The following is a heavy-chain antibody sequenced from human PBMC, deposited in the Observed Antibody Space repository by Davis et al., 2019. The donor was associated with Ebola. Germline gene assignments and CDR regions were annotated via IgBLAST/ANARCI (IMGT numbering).Heavy chain of an antibody. CDR2: INHSGST. D-gene: IGHD2-15*01. CDR3: ARDRGQLGWWFDY. J-gene: IGHJ4*02. Sequence: MPGGSLRLSCAVYGGSFSGYYWSWIRQPPGKGLEWIGEINHSGSTNYNPSLKSRVTTSVDTSKNQFSLKLSSVTAADTAVYYCARDRGQLGWWFDYWGQGTLVTVSS. V-gene: IGHV4-34*01. CDR1: GGSFSGYY.